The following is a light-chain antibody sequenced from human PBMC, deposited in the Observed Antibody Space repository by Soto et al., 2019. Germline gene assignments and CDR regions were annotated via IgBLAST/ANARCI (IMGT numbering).Light chain of an antibody. CDR2: GAS. CDR3: QQYGSSPRET. V-gene: IGKV3-20*01. CDR1: QSVSSSY. Sequence: EIVLTQSPGTLSLSPGERATLSCRASQSVSSSYLAWYQHKPGQAPRLLIYGASSRATGIPDRFSGSGSGTDFTLTISRLEPEDFAVYYCQQYGSSPRETFGQGTKVEIK. J-gene: IGKJ1*01.